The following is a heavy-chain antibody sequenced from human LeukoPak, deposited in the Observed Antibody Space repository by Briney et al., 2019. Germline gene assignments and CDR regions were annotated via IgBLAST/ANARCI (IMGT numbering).Heavy chain of an antibody. J-gene: IGHJ1*01. V-gene: IGHV3-23*01. D-gene: IGHD3-22*01. Sequence: PGGSLRLSCAASGFTFSSYAMSWVRQAPGKGLEWVSAISGSGGSTYYADSVKGRFTISRDNSKNTLYLQMNSLRAEDTAVYYCARDRNYYDSSGYYPAFQHWGQGTLVTVSS. CDR2: ISGSGGST. CDR1: GFTFSSYA. CDR3: ARDRNYYDSSGYYPAFQH.